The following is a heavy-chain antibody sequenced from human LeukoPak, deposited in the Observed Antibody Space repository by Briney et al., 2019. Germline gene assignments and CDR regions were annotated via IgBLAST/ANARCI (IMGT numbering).Heavy chain of an antibody. Sequence: GGSLRLSCAASGFTFSTYWMTWVRQAPTKGLEWVASIEQDGSERNYVDSVKGRFTISRDNAKNSLYLQMNSLRAEDTAVYYCARVGTSGGISNGWFDPWGQGTLVTVSS. D-gene: IGHD2-15*01. CDR3: ARVGTSGGISNGWFDP. CDR2: IEQDGSER. CDR1: GFTFSTYW. V-gene: IGHV3-7*05. J-gene: IGHJ5*02.